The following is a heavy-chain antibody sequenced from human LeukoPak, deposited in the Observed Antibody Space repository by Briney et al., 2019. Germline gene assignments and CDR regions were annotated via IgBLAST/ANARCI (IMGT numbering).Heavy chain of an antibody. J-gene: IGHJ4*02. Sequence: GGSLRLSCAASGFTVSSYAMSWVRQAPGKGLEWVSAISGSGGSTYYADSVKGRFTISKDNSKNTLYLQMNSLRAEDTAVYYCASLSARTGDDYWGQGTLVTVSS. CDR1: GFTVSSYA. D-gene: IGHD3-10*01. CDR2: ISGSGGST. V-gene: IGHV3-23*01. CDR3: ASLSARTGDDY.